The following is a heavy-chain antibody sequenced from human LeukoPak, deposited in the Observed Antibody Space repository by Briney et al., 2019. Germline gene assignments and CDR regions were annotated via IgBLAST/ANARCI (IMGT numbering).Heavy chain of an antibody. CDR2: INPTGGST. J-gene: IGHJ6*03. CDR1: GYTFTSYY. Sequence: ASVKVSCKASGYTFTSYYMHWVRQAPGEGLEWMGIINPTGGSTSYAQKFQGRVTMTGDTSTSTVYMELSSLRSEDTAVYYCARQPRIQLWLPYYYYYMDVWGKGTTVTVSS. D-gene: IGHD5-18*01. V-gene: IGHV1-46*01. CDR3: ARQPRIQLWLPYYYYYMDV.